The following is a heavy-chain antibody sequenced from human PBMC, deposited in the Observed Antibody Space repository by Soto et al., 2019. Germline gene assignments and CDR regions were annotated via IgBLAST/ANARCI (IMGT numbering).Heavy chain of an antibody. J-gene: IGHJ4*02. CDR2: IYYSGST. CDR3: ARSDYGGNQGLDY. V-gene: IGHV4-59*08. CDR1: GGSISSYY. D-gene: IGHD4-17*01. Sequence: SETLSLTCTVSGGSISSYYWSWIRQPPGKGLEWIGYIYYSGSTNYNPSLKSRVTISVDTSKNQFSLKLSSVTTADTAVYYCARSDYGGNQGLDYWGQGTLVTVSS.